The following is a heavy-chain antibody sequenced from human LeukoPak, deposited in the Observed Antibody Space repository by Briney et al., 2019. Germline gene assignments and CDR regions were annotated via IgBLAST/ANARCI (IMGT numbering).Heavy chain of an antibody. D-gene: IGHD3-9*01. V-gene: IGHV1-8*01. J-gene: IGHJ4*02. Sequence: ASVKVSCKASGYTFTSYDINWVRQATGQGLEWMGWMNPNSGNTGYAQKFQGRVTMTRNTSISTAYMELSSLRSEDTAVYYCAREGLRYFDWLSNYFDYWGQGTLVTVSS. CDR1: GYTFTSYD. CDR2: MNPNSGNT. CDR3: AREGLRYFDWLSNYFDY.